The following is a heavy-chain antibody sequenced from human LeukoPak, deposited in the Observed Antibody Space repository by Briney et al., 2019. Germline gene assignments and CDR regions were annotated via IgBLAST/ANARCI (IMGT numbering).Heavy chain of an antibody. Sequence: ASVKVSCKASGYTFTSYGISWVRQAPGQGLEWMGWISAYNGNTNYAQKLQGRVTMTTDTSTSTAYMELRSLRSDGTAVYYCARDMLYSSGWYLRDPAEYFQHWGQGTLVTVSS. V-gene: IGHV1-18*01. CDR2: ISAYNGNT. CDR3: ARDMLYSSGWYLRDPAEYFQH. D-gene: IGHD6-19*01. CDR1: GYTFTSYG. J-gene: IGHJ1*01.